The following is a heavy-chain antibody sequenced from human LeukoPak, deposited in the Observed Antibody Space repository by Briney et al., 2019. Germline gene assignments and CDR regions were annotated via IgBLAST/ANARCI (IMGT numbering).Heavy chain of an antibody. Sequence: PGGSLRLSCAASGFTFSSSAMNWVRQAPWKGLEWVSSINQISSHIYYAESVRGRFSISRDNAKNSVYLQMNSLRAEDTAIYYCARDATQYLRYGYFDYWGPGILVTVSS. D-gene: IGHD3-9*01. V-gene: IGHV3-21*01. CDR2: INQISSHI. CDR1: GFTFSSSA. CDR3: ARDATQYLRYGYFDY. J-gene: IGHJ4*02.